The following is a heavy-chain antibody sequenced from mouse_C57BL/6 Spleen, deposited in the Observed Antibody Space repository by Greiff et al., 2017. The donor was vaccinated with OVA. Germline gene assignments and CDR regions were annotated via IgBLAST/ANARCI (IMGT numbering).Heavy chain of an antibody. Sequence: QVQLQQSGAELVKPGASVKLSCKASGYTFTEYTIHWVKQRSGQGLEWIGWFYPGSGSIKYNEKFKDKATLTADKSSSTVYMELSRLTSEDSAVYVCARHEGPPYYGSSYWYFDVWGTGTTVTVSS. J-gene: IGHJ1*03. V-gene: IGHV1-62-2*01. CDR3: ARHEGPPYYGSSYWYFDV. CDR1: GYTFTEYT. CDR2: FYPGSGSI. D-gene: IGHD1-1*01.